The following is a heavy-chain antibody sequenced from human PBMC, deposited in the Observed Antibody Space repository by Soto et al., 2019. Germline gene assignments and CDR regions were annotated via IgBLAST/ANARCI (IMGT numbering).Heavy chain of an antibody. CDR3: ARTYSSSWYYRAFDI. Sequence: ASVKVCCKASGYTFTSYGISWVRQAPGQGLEWMGWISAYNGNTNYAQKLQGRVTMTTDTSTSTAYMELRSLRSDDTAVYYCARTYSSSWYYRAFDIWGQGTMVTVSS. D-gene: IGHD6-13*01. CDR2: ISAYNGNT. J-gene: IGHJ3*02. CDR1: GYTFTSYG. V-gene: IGHV1-18*01.